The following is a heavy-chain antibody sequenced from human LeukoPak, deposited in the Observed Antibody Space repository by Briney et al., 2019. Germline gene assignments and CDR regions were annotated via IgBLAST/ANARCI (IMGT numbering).Heavy chain of an antibody. CDR3: ARQHDSYYYYYIDV. J-gene: IGHJ6*03. V-gene: IGHV4-38-2*01. Sequence: PSETLSLTCAVSGYSISNGYYWVWIRRPPGRGLEWIGSLYHSDSAYYNMSLRSRVSMSVDTSKNQFSLTLSFVTAADTAVYYCARQHDSYYYYYIDVRGSGTTVTVSS. CDR1: GYSISNGYY. CDR2: LYHSDSA.